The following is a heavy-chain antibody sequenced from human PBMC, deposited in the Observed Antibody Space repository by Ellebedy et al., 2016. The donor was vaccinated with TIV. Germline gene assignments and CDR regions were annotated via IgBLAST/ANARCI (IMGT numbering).Heavy chain of an antibody. CDR1: GGSISSYY. J-gene: IGHJ3*02. Sequence: GSLRLXCTVSGGSISSYYWSWIRQPPGKGLEWIGYIYYSGSTNYNPSLKSRVTISVDTSKNQFSLKLSSVTAADTAVYYCARDRNYGGNTSHDAFDIWGQGTMVTVSS. D-gene: IGHD4-23*01. V-gene: IGHV4-59*12. CDR2: IYYSGST. CDR3: ARDRNYGGNTSHDAFDI.